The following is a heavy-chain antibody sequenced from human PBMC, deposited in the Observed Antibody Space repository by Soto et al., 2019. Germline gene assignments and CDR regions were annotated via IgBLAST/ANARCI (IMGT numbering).Heavy chain of an antibody. CDR3: ARGGWEPHDY. CDR2: INVYSGKT. J-gene: IGHJ4*02. D-gene: IGHD1-26*01. V-gene: IGHV1-18*01. CDR1: GYTFISFG. Sequence: QVQLVQSGGEVKKPGASVKVSCKASGYTFISFGISWVRQAPGQGLEWMGWINVYSGKTNYAQKFQGRVTMTTDTSTSTAYMELTSLRSDDTAVYYWARGGWEPHDYWGQGTLVTVSS.